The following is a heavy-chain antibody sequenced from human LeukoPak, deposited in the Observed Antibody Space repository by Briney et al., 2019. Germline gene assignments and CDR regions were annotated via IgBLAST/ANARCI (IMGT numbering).Heavy chain of an antibody. Sequence: PSETLSLTCTVSGYSISSGYYWGWIRQPPGKGLEWIGSIYHSGRTFYNPSLKSRVTISVDTPKNQFSLKLSSVTAADTAVYYCARSALGSDFWSGYYTPIFDYWGQGTLVTVSS. J-gene: IGHJ4*02. V-gene: IGHV4-38-2*02. D-gene: IGHD3-3*01. CDR3: ARSALGSDFWSGYYTPIFDY. CDR1: GYSISSGYY. CDR2: IYHSGRT.